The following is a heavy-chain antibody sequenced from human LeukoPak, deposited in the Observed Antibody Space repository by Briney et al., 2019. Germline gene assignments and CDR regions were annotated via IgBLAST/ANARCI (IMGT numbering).Heavy chain of an antibody. V-gene: IGHV3-30*04. D-gene: IGHD2-15*01. CDR3: ARGGSGPGDYFDL. CDR1: GFTFSSYT. CDR2: ISYDGSIK. J-gene: IGHJ2*01. Sequence: PGGSLRLSCAASGFTFSSYTMHWVRQAPGKGLEWVAVISYDGSIKYYADSVKGRFTISRDNSKNMLYLQMNSLRAEDTAVYYCARGGSGPGDYFDLWGRGTLVTVSS.